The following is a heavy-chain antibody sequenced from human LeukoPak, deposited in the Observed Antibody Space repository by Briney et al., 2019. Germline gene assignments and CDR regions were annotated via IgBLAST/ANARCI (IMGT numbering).Heavy chain of an antibody. CDR2: INPKSGGT. J-gene: IGHJ6*02. CDR3: ALWFGELSSLINYYYYGMDV. Sequence: GSVKVSLKASGYTFTDLFMHRGPQAAGQGPEWMGWINPKSGGTKYAQTFQGRVTMTRDTSISTAYMELSSLRSDDTAVYSCALWFGELSSLINYYYYGMDVWGQGTTVTVSS. CDR1: GYTFTDLF. V-gene: IGHV1-2*02. D-gene: IGHD3-10*01.